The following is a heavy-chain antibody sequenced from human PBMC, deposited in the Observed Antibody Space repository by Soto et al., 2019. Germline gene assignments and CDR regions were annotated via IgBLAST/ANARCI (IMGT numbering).Heavy chain of an antibody. Sequence: SETLSLTCTVSGGSISSSSYYWGWIRQPPGKGLEWIGSIYYSGSTYYNPSLKSRVTISVDTSKNQFSLKLSSVTAADTAVYYCARIGYSSSWYSRWFDPWGQGTLVTVS. D-gene: IGHD6-13*01. CDR3: ARIGYSSSWYSRWFDP. CDR1: GGSISSSSYY. V-gene: IGHV4-39*01. CDR2: IYYSGST. J-gene: IGHJ5*02.